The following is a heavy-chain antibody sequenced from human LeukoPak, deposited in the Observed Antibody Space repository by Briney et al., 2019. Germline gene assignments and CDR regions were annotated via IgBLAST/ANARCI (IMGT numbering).Heavy chain of an antibody. D-gene: IGHD1-26*01. CDR2: IYHSGST. J-gene: IGHJ4*02. V-gene: IGHV4-4*02. Sequence: SETLSLTCAVSGGSISSSNWWSWVRQPPEKGLEWIGEIYHSGSTNYNPSLKSRVTISVDKSKNQFSLNLSSVTAADTAVYYCARGRGSYGPYYFDYWGQGTLVTVSS. CDR1: GGSISSSNW. CDR3: ARGRGSYGPYYFDY.